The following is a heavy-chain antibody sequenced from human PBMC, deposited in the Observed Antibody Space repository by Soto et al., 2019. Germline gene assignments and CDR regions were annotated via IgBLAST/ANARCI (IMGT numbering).Heavy chain of an antibody. V-gene: IGHV4-39*01. D-gene: IGHD3-3*01. CDR3: AGYYTYAYHGQWFAP. J-gene: IGHJ5*02. Sequence: SETLSLTCTVSRASISKSSYYWAWIRQPPGKGLEWMGNIYYNGTTYYNPSLKSRVAISVDTSKNQFSLKLTSVTAADTAVYYCAGYYTYAYHGQWFAPWGQGSLVTVSS. CDR2: IYYNGTT. CDR1: RASISKSSYY.